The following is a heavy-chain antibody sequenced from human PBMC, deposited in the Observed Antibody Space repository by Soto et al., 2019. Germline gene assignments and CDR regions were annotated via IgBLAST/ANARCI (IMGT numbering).Heavy chain of an antibody. J-gene: IGHJ6*02. CDR1: GGTFSSYA. Sequence: ASVKVSCKASGGTFSSYAISWVRQAPGQGLEWMGGIIPIFGTANYAQKFQGRVTITADESTSTAYMELSSLRSEDTAVYYCASSPPNREGPQYYYYGMDVWGQGTTVTVSS. CDR3: ASSPPNREGPQYYYYGMDV. V-gene: IGHV1-69*13. CDR2: IIPIFGTA. D-gene: IGHD2-8*01.